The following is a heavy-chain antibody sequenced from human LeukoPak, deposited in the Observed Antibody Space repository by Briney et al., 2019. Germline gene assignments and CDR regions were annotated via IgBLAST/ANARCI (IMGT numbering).Heavy chain of an antibody. D-gene: IGHD3-3*01. CDR1: GGSISSHY. V-gene: IGHV4-59*11. Sequence: PSETLSLTCTVSGGSISSHYWSWIRQPPGKGLGWIGYIYYSGSTNYNPSLKSRVTISVDTSKNQFSLKLSSVTAADTAVYYCARGGGMGYDFWSGYYSPEFDYWGQGTLVTVSS. CDR2: IYYSGST. J-gene: IGHJ4*02. CDR3: ARGGGMGYDFWSGYYSPEFDY.